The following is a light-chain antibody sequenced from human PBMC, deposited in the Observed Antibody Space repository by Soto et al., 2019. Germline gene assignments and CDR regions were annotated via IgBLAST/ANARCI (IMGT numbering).Light chain of an antibody. CDR1: TSNIGNNY. Sequence: QSVLTQPPSVSAAPGQKVTISCSGSTSNIGNNYVSWYQQLPGTAPKLLIYENNKRPSGIPDRFSGSKSGTSATLGITGLQTGDEADYYCGTWDCSRCGCVFGTGTMVTVL. V-gene: IGLV1-51*02. CDR2: ENN. CDR3: GTWDCSRCGCV. J-gene: IGLJ1*01.